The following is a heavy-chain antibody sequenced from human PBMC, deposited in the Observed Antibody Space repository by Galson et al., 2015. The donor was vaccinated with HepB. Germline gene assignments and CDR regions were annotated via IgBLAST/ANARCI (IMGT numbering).Heavy chain of an antibody. V-gene: IGHV3-72*01. Sequence: SLRLSCAVSGFIFSDYFMDWVRQAPGKGLEWVGRIRNGAHSYTTEYAASVRGRFTISTDDSKNSVYLQMNSLKTEDTAVYYCARALLNYYMDVWGKGTTVTVSS. D-gene: IGHD3-16*01. CDR2: IRNGAHSYTT. J-gene: IGHJ6*03. CDR3: ARALLNYYMDV. CDR1: GFIFSDYF.